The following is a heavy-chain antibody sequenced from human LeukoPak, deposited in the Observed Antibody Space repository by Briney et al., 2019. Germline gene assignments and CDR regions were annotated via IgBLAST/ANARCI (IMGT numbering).Heavy chain of an antibody. CDR1: GFTFSSYA. D-gene: IGHD2-2*01. V-gene: IGHV3-23*01. J-gene: IGHJ3*02. Sequence: GGSLRLSCAASGFTFSSYAMNWVRQPPGKGLDWVSSIDKSGDGAFYADSVKGRFTISRDNSKNTLYLQMNSLRREDTAVYYCARRGGTSGWGAFDIWGQGTMVTVSS. CDR2: IDKSGDGA. CDR3: ARRGGTSGWGAFDI.